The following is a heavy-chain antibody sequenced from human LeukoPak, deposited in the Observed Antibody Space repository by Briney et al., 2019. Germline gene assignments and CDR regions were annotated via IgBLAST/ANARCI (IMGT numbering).Heavy chain of an antibody. D-gene: IGHD5-18*01. V-gene: IGHV3-23*01. CDR1: GFXFSSYG. Sequence: GGSLRLSCAASGFXFSSYGITWVRQAAGKGLEWVSVISGSADNTYYADSVKGRFTISRDNSKNTLYLQVNSLRAEDTAVYYCAKDRGYSYGLSEIYYFDYWGQGTLVTVSS. CDR3: AKDRGYSYGLSEIYYFDY. J-gene: IGHJ4*02. CDR2: ISGSADNT.